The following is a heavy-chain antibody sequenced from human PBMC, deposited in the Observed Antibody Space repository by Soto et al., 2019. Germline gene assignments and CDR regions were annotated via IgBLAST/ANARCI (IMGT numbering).Heavy chain of an antibody. CDR3: ATSRTSIAVAGETEYYFDY. J-gene: IGHJ4*02. D-gene: IGHD6-19*01. Sequence: GASAQVSCKTSGYTFIDFYMHWVRQAPGQGLEWMGWINPNSGGTKYAQNFQGWVSMTRDTSISTAYMELSRLRSDDTAVYYCATSRTSIAVAGETEYYFDYWGQGTLVTVSS. CDR2: INPNSGGT. CDR1: GYTFIDFY. V-gene: IGHV1-2*04.